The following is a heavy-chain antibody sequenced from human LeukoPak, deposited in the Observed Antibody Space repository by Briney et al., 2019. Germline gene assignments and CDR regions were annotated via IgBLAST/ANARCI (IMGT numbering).Heavy chain of an antibody. Sequence: GGSLRLSCAASGFTFSSYSMNWVRQAPGKGLEWVSSISSSSSYIYYADSVKGRFTVSRDNAKNSLYLQMNSLRAEDTAVYYCARAPDASYYDFWSGYYLDYWGQGTLVTVPS. V-gene: IGHV3-21*01. D-gene: IGHD3-3*01. J-gene: IGHJ4*02. CDR3: ARAPDASYYDFWSGYYLDY. CDR1: GFTFSSYS. CDR2: ISSSSSYI.